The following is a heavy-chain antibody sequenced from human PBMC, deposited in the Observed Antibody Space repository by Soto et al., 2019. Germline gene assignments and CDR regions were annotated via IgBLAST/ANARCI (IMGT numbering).Heavy chain of an antibody. V-gene: IGHV4-31*03. D-gene: IGHD3-9*01. CDR2: IYYSGST. CDR3: ALEGPGVDILTGSSPYWFAP. Sequence: QVQLQESGPELVKPSQTLSLTCTVSGGSISSGGYYWSWIRQHPGKGLEWIGYIYYSGSTSYNPSLRSRVTISVDTSKNQCSLKVSSVTAAATAGYYCALEGPGVDILTGSSPYWFAPWGQGTLVTVSA. J-gene: IGHJ5*02. CDR1: GGSISSGGYY.